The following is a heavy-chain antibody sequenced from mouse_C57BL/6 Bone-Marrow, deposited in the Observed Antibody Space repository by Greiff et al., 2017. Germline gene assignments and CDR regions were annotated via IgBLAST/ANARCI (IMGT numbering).Heavy chain of an antibody. J-gene: IGHJ1*03. V-gene: IGHV2-9-1*01. CDR3: ARKGINYYGSSYWYFDV. CDR2: IWTGGGT. CDR1: GFSLTSYA. Sequence: VQLQQSGPGLVAPSQSLSITCTVSGFSLTSYAISWVRQPPGKGLEWLGVIWTGGGTNYNSALKSRLSISKDNSKSQVFLKMNSLQTDDTARYYCARKGINYYGSSYWYFDVWGTGTTVTVSS. D-gene: IGHD1-1*01.